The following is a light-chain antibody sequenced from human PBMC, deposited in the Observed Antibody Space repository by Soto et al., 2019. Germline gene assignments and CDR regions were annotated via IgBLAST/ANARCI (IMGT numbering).Light chain of an antibody. CDR2: GNS. V-gene: IGLV1-40*01. CDR1: SSNIGEGYD. Sequence: QSALTQPPSVSGAPGQRVTISCTGSSSNIGEGYDVHWYQQLLGTAPKLLIYGNSNRPSGVPALFSGSTSGTSASLAITGLNAEDGADHPCQSYDSSLSGVVFGGGTQLTVL. J-gene: IGLJ2*01. CDR3: QSYDSSLSGVV.